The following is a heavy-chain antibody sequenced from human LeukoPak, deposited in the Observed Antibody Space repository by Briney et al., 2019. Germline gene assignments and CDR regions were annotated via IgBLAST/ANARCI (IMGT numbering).Heavy chain of an antibody. CDR2: IVVGSGNT. Sequence: SVKVSCKASGFTFTSSAMQLVRQARGQRLEWIGWIVVGSGNTNYAQKFQERVTITRDMSTSTAYMELSSLRSEDTAVYYCAADFQGFWSGYYTGNAFDIWGQGTMVTVSS. D-gene: IGHD3-3*01. V-gene: IGHV1-58*02. CDR1: GFTFTSSA. CDR3: AADFQGFWSGYYTGNAFDI. J-gene: IGHJ3*02.